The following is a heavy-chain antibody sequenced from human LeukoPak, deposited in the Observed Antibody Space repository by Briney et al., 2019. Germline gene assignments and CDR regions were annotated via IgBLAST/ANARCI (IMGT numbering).Heavy chain of an antibody. Sequence: ASVKVSCQASGYTVSDFYLHWVRQAPGHGLEWMGWINPYNDALIHAERFQGRVTMTWDTSTGTGYMELTRLTPDDTAVYYCATATVTHTRDPWGQGTLVTVSS. CDR2: INPYNDAL. CDR1: GYTVSDFY. J-gene: IGHJ5*02. V-gene: IGHV1-2*02. CDR3: ATATVTHTRDP. D-gene: IGHD4-11*01.